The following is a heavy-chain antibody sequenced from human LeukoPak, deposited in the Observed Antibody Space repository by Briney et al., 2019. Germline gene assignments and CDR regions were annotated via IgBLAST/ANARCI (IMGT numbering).Heavy chain of an antibody. CDR2: IYYSGST. CDR3: ASSGGYCSSTSCYGDSYMDV. J-gene: IGHJ6*03. V-gene: IGHV4-31*03. D-gene: IGHD2-2*01. Sequence: SETLSLTCTVSGGSISSGGYYWSWIRQHPGKGLEWIGYIYYSGSTYYNPSLKSRVTISVDTSKNQFSLKLSSVTAADTAVYYCASSGGYCSSTSCYGDSYMDVWGKGTTVTVSS. CDR1: GGSISSGGYY.